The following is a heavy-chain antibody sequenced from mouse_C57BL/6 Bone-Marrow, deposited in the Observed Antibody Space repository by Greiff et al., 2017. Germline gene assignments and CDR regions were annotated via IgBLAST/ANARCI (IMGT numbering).Heavy chain of an antibody. CDR1: GFTFSSYA. D-gene: IGHD1-1*01. J-gene: IGHJ4*01. Sequence: EVKLMESGGGLVKPGGSLKLSCAASGFTFSSYAMSWVRQTPEKRLEWVATISAGGSYTYYPDNVKGRFTLSRDNAKNNLYLQMSHLKSEDTAMYYCARVLRRVYYAMDYWGQGTSVTVSS. V-gene: IGHV5-4*03. CDR2: ISAGGSYT. CDR3: ARVLRRVYYAMDY.